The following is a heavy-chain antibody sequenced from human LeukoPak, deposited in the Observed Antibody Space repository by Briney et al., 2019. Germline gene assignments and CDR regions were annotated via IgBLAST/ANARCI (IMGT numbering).Heavy chain of an antibody. CDR3: ARGPRGPESSSWSY. CDR1: RGSFIGYY. CDR2: INHSGST. J-gene: IGHJ4*02. D-gene: IGHD6-13*01. Sequence: PSLTLPLTYPLYRGSFIGYYWSWIRQPPGTGLEWLGEINHSGSTNYNPPLNSRVPISVDTSKNQFSLKLSSVTAADTAVYYCARGPRGPESSSWSYWGQGTLVTVSS. V-gene: IGHV4-34*01.